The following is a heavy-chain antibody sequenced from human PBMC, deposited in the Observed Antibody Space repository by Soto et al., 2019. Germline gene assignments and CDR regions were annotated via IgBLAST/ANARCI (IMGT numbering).Heavy chain of an antibody. CDR1: GFTFSNYW. D-gene: IGHD1-20*01. CDR2: MKQDGSEK. CDR3: ARLITPRVLDS. J-gene: IGHJ4*02. V-gene: IGHV3-7*05. Sequence: EVQLVESGGGLVQPGGSLRLSCAASGFTFSNYWLSWVRQAPGKGLEWVANMKQDGSEKDYVGSVKGRFTISRDHAKNSLYLEMNSLTSGDTAVYYCARLITPRVLDSWGQGTVVTVSS.